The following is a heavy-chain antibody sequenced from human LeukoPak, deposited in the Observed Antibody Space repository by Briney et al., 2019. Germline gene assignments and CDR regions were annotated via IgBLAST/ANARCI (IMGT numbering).Heavy chain of an antibody. D-gene: IGHD3-3*01. CDR2: INHSGST. CDR1: GGSFSGYY. J-gene: IGHJ3*02. CDR3: ARVTIFGVVPFDI. V-gene: IGHV4-34*01. Sequence: KASETLSLTCAVYGGSFSGYYWSWIRQPPGKGLEWIGEINHSGSTNYHPSLKSRVTISVDTSKNQFSLKLSSVTAADTAVYYCARVTIFGVVPFDIWGQGTMVTVSS.